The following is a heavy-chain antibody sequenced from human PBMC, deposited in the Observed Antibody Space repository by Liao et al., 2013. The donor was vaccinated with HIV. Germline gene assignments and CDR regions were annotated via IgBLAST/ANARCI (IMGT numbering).Heavy chain of an antibody. Sequence: QVQLQQWGAGLLKPSETLSLTCTVSGGSISSGDYYWSWIRQPAGKGLEWIGRFYTSGSTNYNPSLKSRVTMSVGTSKNQFSLKLTSVTAADTAVYYCARSQYCGGDCHQYYYYYYIXVWAKGTTVTVSS. CDR3: ARSQYCGGDCHQYYYYYYIXV. D-gene: IGHD2-21*01. J-gene: IGHJ6*03. CDR2: FYTSGST. V-gene: IGHV4-61*02. CDR1: GGSISSGDYY.